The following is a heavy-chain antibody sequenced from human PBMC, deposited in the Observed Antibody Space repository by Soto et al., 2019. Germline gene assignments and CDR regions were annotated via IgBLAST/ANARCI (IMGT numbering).Heavy chain of an antibody. J-gene: IGHJ4*02. CDR2: ISNTGGSI. Sequence: GGSLRLSCSASGFIFSSYAMHWVRQAPGKGLEYVSAISNTGGSIFYTDSVKGRFTISRDNSKNTLYLQMSSLRVEDTAVYYCVKTTAQYYYDSWGQGTLVTVSS. CDR1: GFIFSSYA. CDR3: VKTTAQYYYDS. V-gene: IGHV3-64D*08.